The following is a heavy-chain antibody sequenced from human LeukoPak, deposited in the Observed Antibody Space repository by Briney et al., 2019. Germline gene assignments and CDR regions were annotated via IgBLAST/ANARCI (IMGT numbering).Heavy chain of an antibody. V-gene: IGHV1-8*01. Sequence: ASVKVSCKASGYTFTSYDINWVRQATGQGLEWMGWMNPNSGNTGYAQKFQGRVTMTRNNSISTAYRELSSLRSDDTAVYYCARSITMVRGVVDYWGQGTLVTVSS. D-gene: IGHD3-10*01. CDR2: MNPNSGNT. CDR1: GYTFTSYD. CDR3: ARSITMVRGVVDY. J-gene: IGHJ4*02.